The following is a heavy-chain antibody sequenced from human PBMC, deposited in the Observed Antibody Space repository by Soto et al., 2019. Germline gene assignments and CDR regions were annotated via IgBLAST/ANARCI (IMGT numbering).Heavy chain of an antibody. Sequence: EVQLLESGGGLVQPGGSLRLSCAASGFTFSSYAMTWVRQAPGKGLEWVSAISGSGTNRYYADSVKGRFTISRDKSKNTLYLQMNSVRAEDTAVYYCAKDRVDYGDYRGLDYWGQGTLVTVSS. D-gene: IGHD4-17*01. CDR3: AKDRVDYGDYRGLDY. CDR1: GFTFSSYA. J-gene: IGHJ4*02. CDR2: ISGSGTNR. V-gene: IGHV3-23*01.